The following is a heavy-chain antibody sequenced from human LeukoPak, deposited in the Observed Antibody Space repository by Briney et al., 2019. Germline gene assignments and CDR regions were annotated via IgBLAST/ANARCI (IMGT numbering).Heavy chain of an antibody. J-gene: IGHJ4*02. D-gene: IGHD1-1*01. CDR2: ISGSGGST. CDR3: AKVGTGNPWDY. V-gene: IGHV3-23*01. Sequence: GGSLRLACAASGFTFSSYAMSWVRQAPGKGLEWVSTISGSGGSTYYADSVKGRFTISRDNSKNTLYLQMNSLRAEDTAVYYCAKVGTGNPWDYWGQGTLVTVSS. CDR1: GFTFSSYA.